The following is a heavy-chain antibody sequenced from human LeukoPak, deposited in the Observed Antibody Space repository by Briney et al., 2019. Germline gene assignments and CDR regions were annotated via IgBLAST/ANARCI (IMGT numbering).Heavy chain of an antibody. V-gene: IGHV3-7*03. CDR1: GFSFSSYG. D-gene: IGHD3-22*01. Sequence: GGSLRLSCAASGFSFSSYGMHWVRQAPGKGLEWVATIKQDGSEKYYVDSVKGRFTISRDNAKNSLYLQMNSLRAEDTAVYYCARDVYYDSSGYAVDYWGQGTLVTVSS. CDR2: IKQDGSEK. CDR3: ARDVYYDSSGYAVDY. J-gene: IGHJ4*02.